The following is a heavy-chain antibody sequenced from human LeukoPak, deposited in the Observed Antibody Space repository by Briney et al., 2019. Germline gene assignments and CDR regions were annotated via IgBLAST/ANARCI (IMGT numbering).Heavy chain of an antibody. D-gene: IGHD6-19*01. CDR1: GFTFSDYA. CDR2: INHSGST. Sequence: GSLRLSCAASGFTFSDYAMSWIRQPPGKGLEWIGEINHSGSTNYNPSLKSRVTISVDTSKNQFSLKLSSVTAADTAVYYCARVLSRVAVAGDEYFQHWGQGTLVTVSS. CDR3: ARVLSRVAVAGDEYFQH. J-gene: IGHJ1*01. V-gene: IGHV4-34*01.